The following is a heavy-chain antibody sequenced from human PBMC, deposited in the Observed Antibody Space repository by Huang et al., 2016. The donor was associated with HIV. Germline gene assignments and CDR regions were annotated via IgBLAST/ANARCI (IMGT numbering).Heavy chain of an antibody. V-gene: IGHV1-69*13. CDR1: GGGSSSYA. CDR3: ARSGPRWGLATIWTLVY. D-gene: IGHD5-12*01. J-gene: IGHJ4*02. CDR2: IIPIFGTT. Sequence: QVQLVQSGAEVKKPGSSVKLSCQSSGGGSSSYAISWVRQARGQGLEWMGGIIPIFGTTDYAPRFQGRVTITADESTNTDYIELSSLEYDDTALYYCARSGPRWGLATIWTLVYWGQGTLVTVSS.